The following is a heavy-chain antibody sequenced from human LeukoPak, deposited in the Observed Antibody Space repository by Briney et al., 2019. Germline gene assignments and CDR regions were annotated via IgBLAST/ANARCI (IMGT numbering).Heavy chain of an antibody. CDR2: IYPGDSDT. Sequence: GESLKISCKGSGYSFTNYWIGWVRQMPGKGLEWMGIIYPGDSDTRYSPSFQGQVTISADKSISTAYLQWSSLKASDTAMYYCARARSEYSSSSWFDPWGQGTLVTVSS. D-gene: IGHD6-6*01. CDR3: ARARSEYSSSSWFDP. J-gene: IGHJ5*02. V-gene: IGHV5-51*01. CDR1: GYSFTNYW.